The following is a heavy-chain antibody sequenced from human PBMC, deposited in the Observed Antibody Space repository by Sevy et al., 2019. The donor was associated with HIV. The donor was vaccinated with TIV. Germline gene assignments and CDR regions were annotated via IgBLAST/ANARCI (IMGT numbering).Heavy chain of an antibody. D-gene: IGHD6-13*01. CDR2: IYYSGST. CDR3: ASYIAAAAPGWFDP. Sequence: SETLSLTCTVSGGSISSGDYYWSWIRQPPGKGLEWIGYIYYSGSTYYNPSLKSRVTISVDTSKNQFSLKLSSVTAADTAVYDCASYIAAAAPGWFDPWGQGTLVTVSS. J-gene: IGHJ5*02. CDR1: GGSISSGDYY. V-gene: IGHV4-30-4*01.